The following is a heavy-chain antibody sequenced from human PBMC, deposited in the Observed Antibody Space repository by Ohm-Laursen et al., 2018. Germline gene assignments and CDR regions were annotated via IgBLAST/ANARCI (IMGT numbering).Heavy chain of an antibody. CDR3: ARVTMIVVVITNPSDYYGMDV. J-gene: IGHJ6*02. Sequence: GASVKVSCKASGYTFTSYDINWVRQATGQGLEWMGWMNPNSGNTGYAQKFQGRVTMTRNTSISTAYMGLSSLRSEDTAVYYCARVTMIVVVITNPSDYYGMDVWGQGTTVTVSS. CDR1: GYTFTSYD. D-gene: IGHD3-22*01. CDR2: MNPNSGNT. V-gene: IGHV1-8*01.